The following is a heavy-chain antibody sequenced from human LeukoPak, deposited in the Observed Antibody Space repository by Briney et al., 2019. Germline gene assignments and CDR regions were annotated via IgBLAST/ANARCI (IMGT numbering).Heavy chain of an antibody. CDR1: GGSISSYY. D-gene: IGHD4-17*01. V-gene: IGHV4-59*12. CDR3: ARDPTPYGYYYMDV. Sequence: PSETLSLTCTVSGGSISSYYWSWIRQPPGKGLEWIGYIYYSGSTNYNPSLKSRVTISVDTSKNQFSLKLSSVTAADTAVYYCARDPTPYGYYYMDVWGKGTTVTISS. J-gene: IGHJ6*03. CDR2: IYYSGST.